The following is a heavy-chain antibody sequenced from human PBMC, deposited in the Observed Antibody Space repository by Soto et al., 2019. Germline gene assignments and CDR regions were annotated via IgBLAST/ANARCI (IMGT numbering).Heavy chain of an antibody. V-gene: IGHV4-30-4*01. CDR3: ARTKYCTNTSCYRGRNNWFDP. D-gene: IGHD2-2*02. CDR2: IYYSEST. J-gene: IGHJ5*02. CDR1: GGSISSGDYY. Sequence: PSETLSLTCTVSGGSISSGDYYWSWIRQPPWKGLEWIGYIYYSESTYYNPSLKSRVTISVDTSKNQFSLTLTSVTAADTAMYYCARTKYCTNTSCYRGRNNWFDPWGPGXLVTVYS.